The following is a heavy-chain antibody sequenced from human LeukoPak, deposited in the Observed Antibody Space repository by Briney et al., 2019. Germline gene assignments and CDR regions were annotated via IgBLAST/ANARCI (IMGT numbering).Heavy chain of an antibody. CDR3: AREMVIAALQLDY. Sequence: SETLSLTCAVYGGSFSGYYWSWIRQPPGKGLEWIGEINHSGSTTYNPSLKSRVTISVDTSKNHFSLKLNSLTAADTAVYYCAREMVIAALQLDYWGQGTLVTVSS. D-gene: IGHD6-6*01. CDR1: GGSFSGYY. V-gene: IGHV4-34*01. CDR2: INHSGST. J-gene: IGHJ4*02.